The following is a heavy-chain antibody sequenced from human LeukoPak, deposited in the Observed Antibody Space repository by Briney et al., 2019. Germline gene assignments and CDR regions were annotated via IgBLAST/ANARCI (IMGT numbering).Heavy chain of an antibody. Sequence: SETLSLTCTVSGGSISSSSYYWGWVRQPPGKGLEWIGSIYYSGSTYYNPSLKSGVTISVATSKTHFSLDLSSLTPSYTAVYYFARLGYYDSSGYYWASKDYYYYYMDVWGKGTTVTVSS. D-gene: IGHD3-22*01. J-gene: IGHJ6*03. CDR3: ARLGYYDSSGYYWASKDYYYYYMDV. V-gene: IGHV4-39*02. CDR1: GGSISSSSYY. CDR2: IYYSGST.